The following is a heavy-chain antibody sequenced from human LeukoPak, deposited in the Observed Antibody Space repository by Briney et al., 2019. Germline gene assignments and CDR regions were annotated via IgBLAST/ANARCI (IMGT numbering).Heavy chain of an antibody. Sequence: QSGGSLRPSCAASGFTFSSYSMTWVRQAPGKGLEWVSYITGSSTTIYYADSVKGRFTISRDNAKNSLFLQMNSLRAEDTSVYYCVVLAAAGSGDYWGQGTLVTVSS. D-gene: IGHD6-13*01. J-gene: IGHJ4*02. V-gene: IGHV3-48*01. CDR2: ITGSSTTI. CDR1: GFTFSSYS. CDR3: VVLAAAGSGDY.